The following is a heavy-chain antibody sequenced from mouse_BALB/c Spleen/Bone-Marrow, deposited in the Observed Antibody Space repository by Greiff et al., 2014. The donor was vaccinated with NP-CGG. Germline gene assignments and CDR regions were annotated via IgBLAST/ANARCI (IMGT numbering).Heavy chain of an antibody. D-gene: IGHD3-3*01. CDR1: GFTFSSFG. CDR3: TRSGTLGAMDY. Sequence: EVQLVESGGGLVQPGGSRKLSCAASGFTFSSFGMHWVRQAPENGLEWVAYISSGSSTIYYADTMKGRFTISRDNPKNTLFLQMTSLRSEDTAMYYCTRSGTLGAMDYWGQGTSVTVSS. CDR2: ISSGSSTI. V-gene: IGHV5-17*02. J-gene: IGHJ4*01.